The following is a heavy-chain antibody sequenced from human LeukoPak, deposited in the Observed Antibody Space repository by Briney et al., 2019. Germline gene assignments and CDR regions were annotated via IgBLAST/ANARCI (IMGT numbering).Heavy chain of an antibody. CDR3: TTVGGIMVFPFDY. D-gene: IGHD2-8*01. CDR1: GFTFSSYS. V-gene: IGHV3-15*05. J-gene: IGHJ4*02. Sequence: GGSLRLSCAASGFTFSSYSMTWVRQAPGKGLEWVGRIKGKTDGGTTDYAAPVKGRFSISRDDSQNMLHLQMNGLKTEDTAVYYCTTVGGIMVFPFDYWGQGTPVTVSS. CDR2: IKGKTDGGTT.